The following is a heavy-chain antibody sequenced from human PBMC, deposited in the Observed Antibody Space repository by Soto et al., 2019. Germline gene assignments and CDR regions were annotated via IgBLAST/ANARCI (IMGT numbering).Heavy chain of an antibody. D-gene: IGHD3-9*01. J-gene: IGHJ4*02. Sequence: EVQLVESGGGLVQPGGSLRLSCAASGFTFSSYWMSWVRQAPGKGLEWVANIKQDGSEKYYVDSVKGRFTISRDNAKNSLYLQMNSLRAEDTAVYYCARDGVYDILTGYYGELDYWGQGTLVIVSS. CDR3: ARDGVYDILTGYYGELDY. CDR1: GFTFSSYW. V-gene: IGHV3-7*01. CDR2: IKQDGSEK.